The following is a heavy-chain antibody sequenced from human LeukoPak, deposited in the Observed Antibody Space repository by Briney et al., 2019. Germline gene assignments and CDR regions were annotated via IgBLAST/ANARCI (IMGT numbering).Heavy chain of an antibody. Sequence: SETLSLTCTVSGGSISSYYWSWIRQPPGKGLEWIGEINHSGSTNYNPSLKSRVTISVDTSKNQFSLKLSSVTAADTAVYYCARFTAAGTNYWGQGTLVTVSS. CDR3: ARFTAAGTNY. CDR2: INHSGST. CDR1: GGSISSYY. V-gene: IGHV4-34*01. D-gene: IGHD6-13*01. J-gene: IGHJ4*02.